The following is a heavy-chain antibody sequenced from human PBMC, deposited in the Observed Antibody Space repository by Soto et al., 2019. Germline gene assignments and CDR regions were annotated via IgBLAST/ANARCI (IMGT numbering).Heavy chain of an antibody. CDR2: ISAHNGNT. Sequence: QVHLVQSGAEVKKPGASVKVSFKTSDYTFTSYDITWVRQAPGQGLEWMGWISAHNGNTDYAQKLQGRVIVTRDTSTSTSYMELRSLISDDTAVYYCARGRYGDYWGQGALVTVFS. CDR3: ARGRYGDY. CDR1: DYTFTSYD. J-gene: IGHJ4*02. V-gene: IGHV1-18*01. D-gene: IGHD1-1*01.